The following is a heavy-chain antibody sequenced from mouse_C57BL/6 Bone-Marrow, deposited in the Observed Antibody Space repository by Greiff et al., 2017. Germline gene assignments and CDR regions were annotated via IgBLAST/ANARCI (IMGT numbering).Heavy chain of an antibody. CDR2: IDPENGDT. J-gene: IGHJ2*01. V-gene: IGHV14-4*01. CDR3: TPLYYSNFH. Sequence: VQLKQSGAELVRPGASVKLSCTASGFNIKDDYMHWVKQRPEKGLEWIGWIDPENGDTEYASKFQGKATITADTSSNTAYLQLSSLTSEDTAVYYCTPLYYSNFHWGQGTPLTVSS. CDR1: GFNIKDDY. D-gene: IGHD2-5*01.